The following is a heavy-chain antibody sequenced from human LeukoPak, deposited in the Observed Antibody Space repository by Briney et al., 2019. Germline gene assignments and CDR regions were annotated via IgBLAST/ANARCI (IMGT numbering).Heavy chain of an antibody. CDR2: IYTSGST. V-gene: IGHV4-4*07. CDR3: ARDPGFGELPHNRFDP. CDR1: GGSISSYY. J-gene: IGHJ5*02. Sequence: SETLSLTCTVSGGSISSYYWSWIRQPAGKGLEWIGRIYTSGSTNYNPSLKSRVTMSVDTSKNQFSLKLSSVTAADTAVYYCARDPGFGELPHNRFDPWGQGTLVTVSS. D-gene: IGHD3-10*01.